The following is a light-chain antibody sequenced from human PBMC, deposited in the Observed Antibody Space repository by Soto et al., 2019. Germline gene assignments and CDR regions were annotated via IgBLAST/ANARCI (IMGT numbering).Light chain of an antibody. CDR2: EVS. CDR1: SSDVGGYNY. Sequence: QSALTQPPSASGSPGQSVTISCTGTSSDVGGYNYVSWYQQHPGKAPKLIIYEVSKRPSGVPDRFSGSKSGNTASLTVSGLQDEDEADYYCSSYAGSNNLVFGGGTKLTVL. J-gene: IGLJ2*01. V-gene: IGLV2-8*01. CDR3: SSYAGSNNLV.